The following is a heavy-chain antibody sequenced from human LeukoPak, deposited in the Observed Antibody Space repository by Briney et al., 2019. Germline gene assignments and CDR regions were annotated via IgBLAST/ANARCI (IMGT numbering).Heavy chain of an antibody. D-gene: IGHD6-13*01. CDR3: AKGSAAAAVLDY. CDR1: GFTFRTFG. Sequence: GGSLRLSRAASGFTFRTFGMHWVRQAPGKGLEWVAVISYDGKTKHFADSVKGRFTISRDNSKNTLFLQMNSLRYEDSAVYFCAKGSAAAAVLDYWGQGTLVTVSS. V-gene: IGHV3-30*18. CDR2: ISYDGKTK. J-gene: IGHJ4*02.